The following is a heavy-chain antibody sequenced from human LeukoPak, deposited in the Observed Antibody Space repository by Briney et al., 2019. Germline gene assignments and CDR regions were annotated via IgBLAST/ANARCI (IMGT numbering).Heavy chain of an antibody. D-gene: IGHD5-12*01. Sequence: SQTLSLTCVISGDSFSSNSACWNWIRQSPSRGLEWLGRTYYRSKWYNDYAVSVKSRITINPDTSKNQFSLQLNSVTPEDTAVYYCARQGDDLRDAFDIWGQGTMVTVSS. CDR3: ARQGDDLRDAFDI. V-gene: IGHV6-1*01. CDR1: GDSFSSNSAC. J-gene: IGHJ3*02. CDR2: TYYRSKWYN.